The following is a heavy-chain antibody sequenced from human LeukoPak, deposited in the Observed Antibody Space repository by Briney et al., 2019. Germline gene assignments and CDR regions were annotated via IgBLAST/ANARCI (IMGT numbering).Heavy chain of an antibody. V-gene: IGHV3-74*01. D-gene: IGHD4-11*01. CDR1: GITFSSYW. Sequence: PGGSLRLSCAASGITFSSYWMHWVRQAPGKGLVWVSRINSNGNNTGYADSVKGRFTISRDNAENTLCLQMSSLRAEDTAVYYCARSSTVTGGRYFDYWGQGTLVTVSS. CDR2: INSNGNNT. CDR3: ARSSTVTGGRYFDY. J-gene: IGHJ4*02.